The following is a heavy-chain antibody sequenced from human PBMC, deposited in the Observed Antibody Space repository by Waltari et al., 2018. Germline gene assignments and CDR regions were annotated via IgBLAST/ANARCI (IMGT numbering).Heavy chain of an antibody. V-gene: IGHV4-61*09. CDR2: VYSSGTT. J-gene: IGHJ5*01. CDR1: GGSISSGIYY. Sequence: QVQLQESGPGSVKPSQTLSLTCTVSGGSISSGIYYWSWIRQPAGKGLEWIGYVYSSGTTNDNPSLKSRVAISVDTSKNQFSLKVNSVTAADTAVYYCARNYALNWFDSWGRGTLVTVSS. CDR3: ARNYALNWFDS. D-gene: IGHD2-2*01.